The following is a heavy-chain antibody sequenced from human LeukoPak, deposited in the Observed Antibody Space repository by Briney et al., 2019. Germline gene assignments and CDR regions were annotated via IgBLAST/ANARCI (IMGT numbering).Heavy chain of an antibody. CDR3: ARATVTMVRGVKAYYYYMDV. CDR1: GGSFSGYY. Sequence: PSETLSLTCAVYGGSFSGYYWSWIRQPPGKGLEWIGYIYYSGSTNYNPSLKSRVTISVDTSKNQFSLKLSSVTAADTAVYYCARATVTMVRGVKAYYYYMDVWGKGTTVTISS. J-gene: IGHJ6*03. D-gene: IGHD3-10*01. CDR2: IYYSGST. V-gene: IGHV4-59*01.